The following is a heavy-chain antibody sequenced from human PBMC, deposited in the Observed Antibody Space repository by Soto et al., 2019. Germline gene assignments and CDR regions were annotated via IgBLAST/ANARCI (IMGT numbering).Heavy chain of an antibody. CDR1: GGSFSGYY. J-gene: IGHJ5*02. CDR2: INHSGST. D-gene: IGHD6-19*01. CDR3: ARGSPALLGGSGWYVWFDP. Sequence: SETLSLTXAVYGGSFSGYYWSWIRQPPGKGLEWIGEINHSGSTNYNPSLKSRVTISVDTSKNQFSLKLSSVTAADTAVYYCARGSPALLGGSGWYVWFDPWGQGTLVTVSS. V-gene: IGHV4-34*01.